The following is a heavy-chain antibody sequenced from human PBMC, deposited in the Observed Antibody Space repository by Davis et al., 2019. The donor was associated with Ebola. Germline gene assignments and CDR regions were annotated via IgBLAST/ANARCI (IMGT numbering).Heavy chain of an antibody. CDR1: GYTFTSYD. CDR3: ARRLSMAGTLPDH. D-gene: IGHD6-19*01. Sequence: ASVKVSCKASGYTFTSYDINWVRQATGQGLEWMGWMNPNSGNTGYAQKFQGRVTMTRDTSISTAYMELSSLISDDTAVYYCARRLSMAGTLPDHWGQGTLVTVSS. CDR2: MNPNSGNT. J-gene: IGHJ5*02. V-gene: IGHV1-8*01.